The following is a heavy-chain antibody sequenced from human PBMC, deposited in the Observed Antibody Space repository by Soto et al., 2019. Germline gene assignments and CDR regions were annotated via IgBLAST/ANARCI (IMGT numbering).Heavy chain of an antibody. J-gene: IGHJ4*02. V-gene: IGHV4-30-4*01. CDR2: IYNSEST. D-gene: IGHD3-22*01. CDR3: ARSSGYKNRHFRY. CDR1: GGSISSGDYY. Sequence: QVQLQESGPGLVKPSQTLSLTCTVSGGSISSGDYYWTRIRQPPGKALEWIGYIYNSESTSFYPPLRSRLAISVDTSKNQFSLKLSSVTAADTAVDYCARSSGYKNRHFRYWGRGTLVTVS.